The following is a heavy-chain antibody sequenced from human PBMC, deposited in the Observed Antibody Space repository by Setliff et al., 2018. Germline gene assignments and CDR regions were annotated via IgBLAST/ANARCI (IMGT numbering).Heavy chain of an antibody. Sequence: SETLSLTCVVSGASISSDGYYWSWIRQYPGKGLEWIGYIYYSGSTYYNPSLKSRVTTSVDTSKNQFSLKLISVTAADTAVYYCARTGTYRYFDYWGQGTLVTVSS. CDR3: ARTGTYRYFDY. D-gene: IGHD1-1*01. CDR2: IYYSGST. V-gene: IGHV4-31*11. CDR1: GASISSDGYY. J-gene: IGHJ4*02.